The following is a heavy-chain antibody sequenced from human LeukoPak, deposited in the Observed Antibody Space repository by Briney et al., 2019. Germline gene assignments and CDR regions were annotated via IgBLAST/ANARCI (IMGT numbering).Heavy chain of an antibody. CDR3: ARDCSGGSCYPRYYYYYMDV. V-gene: IGHV3-21*01. D-gene: IGHD2-15*01. CDR2: ISSSSSYI. J-gene: IGHJ6*03. Sequence: GGSLRLSCAASGFTFSSYSMNWVRQAPGKGLEWVSSISSSSSYIYYADSVKGRFTISRDNAKNSLYLQMNSLRAEDTAVYYCARDCSGGSCYPRYYYYYMDVWGKGTAVTVSS. CDR1: GFTFSSYS.